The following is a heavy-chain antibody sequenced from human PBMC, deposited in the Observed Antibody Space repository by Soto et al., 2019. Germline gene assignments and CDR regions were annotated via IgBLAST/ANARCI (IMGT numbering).Heavy chain of an antibody. V-gene: IGHV3-21*06. D-gene: IGHD3-22*01. J-gene: IGHJ4*02. CDR1: GFTFSSYS. CDR2: ISSRSYI. CDR3: ARGGGDYYASDC. Sequence: EVHLVESGGDLVKPGGSLGLSCSASGFTFSSYSMNWVRQTPGKGLEWVSSISSRSYIYYADSVKGRFTISRDNAKNSLYLQMNSPRVDDTAVYYCARGGGDYYASDCWGQGTLVTVSS.